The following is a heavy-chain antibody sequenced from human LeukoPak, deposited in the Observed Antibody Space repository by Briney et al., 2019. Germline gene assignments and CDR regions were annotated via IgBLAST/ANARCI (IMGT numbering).Heavy chain of an antibody. D-gene: IGHD6-13*01. Sequence: SETLSLTCTVSGGSISSYYWSWIRQPPGKGLEWIGYIYYSGTTNYNPSLKSRVTISVDTSKNQFSLKLSSVTAADTAVYYCARGVYIAAAQYGYWGQGTLVTVST. V-gene: IGHV4-59*01. CDR1: GGSISSYY. CDR2: IYYSGTT. CDR3: ARGVYIAAAQYGY. J-gene: IGHJ4*02.